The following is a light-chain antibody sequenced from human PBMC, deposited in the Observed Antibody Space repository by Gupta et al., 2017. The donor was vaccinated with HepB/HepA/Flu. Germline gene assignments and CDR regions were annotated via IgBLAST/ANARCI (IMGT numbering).Light chain of an antibody. J-gene: IGKJ1*01. CDR3: QRYGSSPWT. CDR1: QSLSSSY. Sequence: IVLTQSPGTLSLSPGERATLSCRASQSLSSSYLAWSQQQPGQAPRLLIYGASSRATGIPDRFSGSASGTDFTITISRLEPEDVAVYYCQRYGSSPWTFGQGTKVEIK. CDR2: GAS. V-gene: IGKV3-20*01.